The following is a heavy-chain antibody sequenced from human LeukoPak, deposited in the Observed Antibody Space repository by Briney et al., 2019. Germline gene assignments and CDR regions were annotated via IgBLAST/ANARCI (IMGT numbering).Heavy chain of an antibody. D-gene: IGHD3-22*01. CDR3: ARGPHYYDPPDY. CDR1: GYTFTGYY. J-gene: IGHJ4*02. CDR2: INPNSGGT. Sequence: GASVKVSCKASGYTFTGYYMYWVRQAPGQGLEWVGWINPNSGGTNYAQKFQGRVTMTRDTSTSTAYMELSRLGSDDTAVYYCARGPHYYDPPDYWGRGTLVTVSS. V-gene: IGHV1-2*02.